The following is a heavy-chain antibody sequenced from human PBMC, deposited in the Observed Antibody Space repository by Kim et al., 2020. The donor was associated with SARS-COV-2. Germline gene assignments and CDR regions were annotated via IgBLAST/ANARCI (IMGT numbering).Heavy chain of an antibody. CDR3: ARMYYYDSSGYPLDY. D-gene: IGHD3-22*01. Sequence: ASVKVSCKASGYTFTSYGISWVRQAPGQGLEWMGWISAYNGNTNYAQKLQGRVTMTTDTSTSTAYMELRSLRSDDTAVYYCARMYYYDSSGYPLDYWGQGTLVTVSS. V-gene: IGHV1-18*01. CDR1: GYTFTSYG. CDR2: ISAYNGNT. J-gene: IGHJ4*02.